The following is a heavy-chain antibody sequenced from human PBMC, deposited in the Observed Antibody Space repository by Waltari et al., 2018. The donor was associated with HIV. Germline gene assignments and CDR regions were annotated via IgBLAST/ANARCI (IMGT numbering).Heavy chain of an antibody. V-gene: IGHV4-34*02. CDR3: AGEARKRIRQGGINWFDP. D-gene: IGHD2-21*01. CDR1: GGSLSDSH. J-gene: IGHJ5*02. CDR2: INHSGRT. Sequence: QVQLQQWGAGLLKASESLSLTCAVYGGSLSDSHWNWIRQSPGKGLEWMADINHSGRTSYNPSLKDRVTISVDTAKNQFSLTLRAVTGADSGLYFCAGEARKRIRQGGINWFDPWGQGTSVTVLS.